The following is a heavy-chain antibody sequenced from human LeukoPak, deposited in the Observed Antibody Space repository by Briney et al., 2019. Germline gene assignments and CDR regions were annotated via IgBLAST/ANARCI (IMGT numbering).Heavy chain of an antibody. D-gene: IGHD3-10*01. CDR2: ISPYNGNT. CDR3: AREINGAFDY. CDR1: GYTFLHYD. V-gene: IGHV1-18*01. J-gene: IGHJ4*02. Sequence: ASVKVSCEASGYTFLHYDFNWVRQAPGHGLEWVGWISPYNGNTKYKQSLQGRFTMSTDASTTTAYLEMTGLTSDDTAVYYCAREINGAFDYWGQGTVVTVSS.